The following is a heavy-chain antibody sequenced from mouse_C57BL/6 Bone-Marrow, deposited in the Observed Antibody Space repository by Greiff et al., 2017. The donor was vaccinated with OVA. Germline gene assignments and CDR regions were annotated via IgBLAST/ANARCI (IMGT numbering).Heavy chain of an antibody. J-gene: IGHJ3*01. D-gene: IGHD1-1*01. Sequence: VQVVESGPGLVAPSQSLSITCTVSGFSLPSYAISWVRQPPGKGLEWLGVIWTGGGTNYNSALKSRLSISNDNSKSQGFLKMNRLQTDDTARDYGARDYGPSNQAWGAYWGQGTRVTVSA. CDR2: IWTGGGT. V-gene: IGHV2-9-1*01. CDR3: ARDYGPSNQAWGAY. CDR1: GFSLPSYA.